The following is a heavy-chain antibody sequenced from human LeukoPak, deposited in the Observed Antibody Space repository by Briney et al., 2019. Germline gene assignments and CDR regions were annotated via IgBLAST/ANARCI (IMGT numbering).Heavy chain of an antibody. CDR3: ARRYCSSTSCYGLDP. V-gene: IGHV4-59*01. CDR1: GGPISSYY. Sequence: SETLSLTCTVSGGPISSYYWSWIRQPPGKGLEWIGYIYYSGSTNYNPSLKSRVTISVDTSKNQFSLKLSSVTAADTAVYYCARRYCSSTSCYGLDPWGQGTLVTVSS. D-gene: IGHD2-2*01. CDR2: IYYSGST. J-gene: IGHJ5*02.